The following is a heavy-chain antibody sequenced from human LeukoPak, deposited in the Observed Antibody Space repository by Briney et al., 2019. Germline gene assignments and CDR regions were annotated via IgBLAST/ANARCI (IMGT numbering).Heavy chain of an antibody. CDR1: GFTFDDYG. CDR2: INWSGGSA. Sequence: PGGSLRLSRAASGFTFDDYGMSWVRHAPGEGLEWVSGINWSGGSAGYADSVKGRFTISRDSAKNSLYLQMNSLRAEDTALYYCARGPSSGYSYYFDYWGQGTLTLVTVSS. D-gene: IGHD3-22*01. V-gene: IGHV3-20*04. CDR3: ARGPSSGYSYYFDY. J-gene: IGHJ4*02.